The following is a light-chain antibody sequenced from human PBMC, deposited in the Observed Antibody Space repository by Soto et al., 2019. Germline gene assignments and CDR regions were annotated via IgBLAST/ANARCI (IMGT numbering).Light chain of an antibody. CDR3: QQYNNWPFIT. CDR2: ADS. CDR1: QGIGDT. J-gene: IGKJ5*01. V-gene: IGKV3D-15*01. Sequence: EVVMTQSPATLSVSPGEGVTLSCRASQGIGDTLAWYQHKPGQAPRLLIYADSNRATGIPARFSGSGSGTDFTLTISSLQSEDFAVYYCQQYNNWPFITFGQGTRLEIK.